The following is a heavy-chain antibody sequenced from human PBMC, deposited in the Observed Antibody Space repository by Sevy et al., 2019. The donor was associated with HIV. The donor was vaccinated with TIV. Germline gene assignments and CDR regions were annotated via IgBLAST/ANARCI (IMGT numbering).Heavy chain of an antibody. V-gene: IGHV3-21*04. CDR3: ARDFTIFGVVSGIDY. CDR2: ISDDSRYI. D-gene: IGHD3-3*01. CDR1: GFTFRTYS. Sequence: GSLRLSCAASGFTFRTYSMNWVRQAPGKGLEWLSSISDDSRYIYYSASVKGRFTISRANAKNLLYLQMNNLRVEDTAIYYCARDFTIFGVVSGIDYWGQGNLVTVSS. J-gene: IGHJ4*02.